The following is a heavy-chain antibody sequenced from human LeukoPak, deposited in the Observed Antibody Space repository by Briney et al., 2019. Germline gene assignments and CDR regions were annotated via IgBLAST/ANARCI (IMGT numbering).Heavy chain of an antibody. CDR3: ARWVVPAAIDY. CDR1: GGSFSGYY. CDR2: INHSGST. D-gene: IGHD2-2*02. V-gene: IGHV4-34*01. J-gene: IGHJ4*02. Sequence: SETPSLTCAVYGGSFSGYYWSWIRRPPGKGREWIGEINHSGSTNYNPSLKSRVTISVDTSKNQFSLKLSSVTAADTAVYYCARWVVPAAIDYWGQGTLVTVSS.